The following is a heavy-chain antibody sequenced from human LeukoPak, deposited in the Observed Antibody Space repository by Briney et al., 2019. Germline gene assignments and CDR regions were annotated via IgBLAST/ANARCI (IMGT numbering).Heavy chain of an antibody. CDR1: GYTFTGYY. D-gene: IGHD4-17*01. V-gene: IGHV1-2*02. CDR2: INPNSGGT. Sequence: ASVKVSCKASGYTFTGYYMHWVRQAPGQGLEWMGWINPNSGGTNYAQKFQGRVTMTRDTSISTAYMELSRLRSDDTAVYYCARDSNGDYYFDYWGQGALVTASS. CDR3: ARDSNGDYYFDY. J-gene: IGHJ4*02.